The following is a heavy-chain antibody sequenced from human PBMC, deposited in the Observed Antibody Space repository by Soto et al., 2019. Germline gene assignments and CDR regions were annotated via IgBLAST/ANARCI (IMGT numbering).Heavy chain of an antibody. Sequence: GGSLRFSCAASGFTFSNAWMSWVRQAPGKGLEWVGRIKSKTDGGTTDYAAPVKGRFTISRDDSKNTLYLQMNSLKTEDTAVYYCTTEYFDWFGAGYYFDYWGQGTLVTVSS. CDR3: TTEYFDWFGAGYYFDY. CDR1: GFTFSNAW. CDR2: IKSKTDGGTT. D-gene: IGHD3-9*01. V-gene: IGHV3-15*01. J-gene: IGHJ4*02.